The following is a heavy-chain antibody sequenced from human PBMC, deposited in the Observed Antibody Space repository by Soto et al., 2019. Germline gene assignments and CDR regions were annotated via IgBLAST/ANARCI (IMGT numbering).Heavy chain of an antibody. CDR1: GGSVSSGSYY. CDR3: ASTPLERWLQLPTDY. V-gene: IGHV4-61*01. J-gene: IGHJ4*02. CDR2: IYYSGST. Sequence: PSETLSLTCTVSGGSVSSGSYYWSWIRQPPGKGLEWIAYIYYSGSTNYNPSLRSRLTISADASKNQFSLKLSSVTAADTAVYYCASTPLERWLQLPTDYWGQGTLVTVSS. D-gene: IGHD5-12*01.